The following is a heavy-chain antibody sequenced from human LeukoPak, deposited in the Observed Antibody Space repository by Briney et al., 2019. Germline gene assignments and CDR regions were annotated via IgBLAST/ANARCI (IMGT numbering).Heavy chain of an antibody. CDR1: GFTFSSYW. CDR3: ARDRYISRSWGYDFDY. J-gene: IGHJ4*02. Sequence: GGSLRLSCAASGFTFSSYWMSWVRQAPGKGLEWVANIKQDGSEKYYVDSVKGRFTISRDNAKNSLYLQMDSLRAEDTAVYYCARDRYISRSWGYDFDYWGQGTLVTVSS. CDR2: IKQDGSEK. V-gene: IGHV3-7*01. D-gene: IGHD6-13*01.